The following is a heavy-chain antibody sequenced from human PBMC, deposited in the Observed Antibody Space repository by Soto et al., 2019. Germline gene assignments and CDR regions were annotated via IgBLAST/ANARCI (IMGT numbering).Heavy chain of an antibody. Sequence: PGGSLRLSXAASGFTFSSYAMHWVRQAPGKGLEWVAVISYDGSNKYYADSVKGRFTISRDNSKNTLYLQMNSLRAEDTAVYYCARDRLRYFDWPYDAFDIWGQGTMVTVSS. CDR1: GFTFSSYA. CDR2: ISYDGSNK. V-gene: IGHV3-30-3*01. D-gene: IGHD3-9*01. CDR3: ARDRLRYFDWPYDAFDI. J-gene: IGHJ3*02.